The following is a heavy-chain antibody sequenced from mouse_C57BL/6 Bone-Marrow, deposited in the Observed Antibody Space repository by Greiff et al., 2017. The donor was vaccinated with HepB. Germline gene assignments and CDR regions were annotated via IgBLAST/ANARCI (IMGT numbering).Heavy chain of an antibody. V-gene: IGHV1-54*01. Sequence: QVQLKESGAELVRPGTSVKVSCKASGYAFTNYLIEWVKQRPGQGLEWIGVINPGSGGTNYNEKFKGKATLTADKSSSTAYMQLSSLTSEDSAVYFCARPHYYGTPYYYAMDYWGQGTSVTVSS. J-gene: IGHJ4*01. D-gene: IGHD1-1*01. CDR1: GYAFTNYL. CDR3: ARPHYYGTPYYYAMDY. CDR2: INPGSGGT.